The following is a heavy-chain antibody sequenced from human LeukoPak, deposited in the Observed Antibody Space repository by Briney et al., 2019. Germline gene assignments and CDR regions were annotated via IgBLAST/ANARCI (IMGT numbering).Heavy chain of an antibody. J-gene: IGHJ1*01. CDR1: GGSISSSSYY. Sequence: SETLSLTCSVSGGSISSSSYYWGWIRQPPGKGLEWIGEIYYSGRAYYNSSLKSRLTISVDTSWNQFSLTLSSVTAADTGVNNGARRRYYDSTGYLDWGQGTLVSVST. CDR3: ARRRYYDSTGYLD. D-gene: IGHD3-22*01. CDR2: IYYSGRA. V-gene: IGHV4-39*01.